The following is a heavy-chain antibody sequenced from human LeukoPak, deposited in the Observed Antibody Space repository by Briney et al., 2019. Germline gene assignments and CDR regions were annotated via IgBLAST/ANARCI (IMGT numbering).Heavy chain of an antibody. CDR2: TNTNTGNP. CDR1: GYAFTTYA. J-gene: IGHJ4*02. Sequence: ASVKVSCKASGYAFTTYAIDWVRQAPGQGLEWMGWTNTNTGNPTYAQGFTGRFVFSLDTSVSTAYLQISSLKAEDTAVYYCARAAASDYWGQGTLVTVSS. V-gene: IGHV7-4-1*02. CDR3: ARAAASDY. D-gene: IGHD2-15*01.